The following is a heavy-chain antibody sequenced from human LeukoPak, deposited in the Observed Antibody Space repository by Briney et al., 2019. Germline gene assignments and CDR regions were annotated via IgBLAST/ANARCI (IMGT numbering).Heavy chain of an antibody. Sequence: ASVKVSCKASGYTFTGYYMHWVRQAPGQGLEWMGWINPNSGGTNYAQKFQGRVTMTRDTSISTAYVELSRLRSDDTAVYYCASFSIVVVPAAILGDAFDIWGQGTMVTVSS. V-gene: IGHV1-2*02. CDR1: GYTFTGYY. CDR2: INPNSGGT. J-gene: IGHJ3*02. D-gene: IGHD2-2*02. CDR3: ASFSIVVVPAAILGDAFDI.